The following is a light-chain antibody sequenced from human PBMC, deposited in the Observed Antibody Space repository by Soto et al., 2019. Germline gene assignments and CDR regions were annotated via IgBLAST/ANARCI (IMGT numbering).Light chain of an antibody. CDR2: EVS. CDR1: SSDVGGYDF. V-gene: IGLV2-14*01. Sequence: QSVLTQPASVSGSPRQSITISCTGTSSDVGGYDFVSWYQHHPGKVPKLMIFEVSKRPSGVSNRFSGSKSGNTASLTISGLQAEDEADYYCSSYTSTTLVFGGGTKLTVL. J-gene: IGLJ2*01. CDR3: SSYTSTTLV.